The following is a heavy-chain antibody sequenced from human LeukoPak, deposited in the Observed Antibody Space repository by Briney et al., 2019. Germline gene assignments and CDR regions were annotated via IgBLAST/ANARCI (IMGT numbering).Heavy chain of an antibody. J-gene: IGHJ4*02. Sequence: GGSLRLSCAASGFIFNRHWMSWVRQAPGKGLEWVANIKYDGSEKHYVDSVKGRFTISRDNAENALYLQMTSLRGEDTAAYYCARLSVWTRTSHHLDYWGQGSLVTVSS. V-gene: IGHV3-7*01. CDR3: ARLSVWTRTSHHLDY. CDR2: IKYDGSEK. CDR1: GFIFNRHW. D-gene: IGHD1-14*01.